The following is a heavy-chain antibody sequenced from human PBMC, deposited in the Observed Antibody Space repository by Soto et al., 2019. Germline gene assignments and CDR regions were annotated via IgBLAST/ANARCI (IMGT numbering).Heavy chain of an antibody. J-gene: IGHJ6*02. Sequence: PGESLKISCKGSGYSFTSYWISWVRQMPGKGLEWMGRIDPSDSYTNYSPSFQGHVTISADKSISTAYLQWSSLKASDTAMYYCARGPRGTMVRGVILYYGMDVWGQGTTVTVSS. CDR3: ARGPRGTMVRGVILYYGMDV. CDR2: IDPSDSYT. D-gene: IGHD3-10*01. V-gene: IGHV5-10-1*01. CDR1: GYSFTSYW.